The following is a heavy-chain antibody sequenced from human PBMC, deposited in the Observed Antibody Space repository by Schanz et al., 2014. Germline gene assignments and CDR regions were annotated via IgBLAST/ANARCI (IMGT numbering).Heavy chain of an antibody. CDR3: ASSGAGYSSSWDFDY. CDR2: INPSGGST. V-gene: IGHV1-46*01. Sequence: QVQLVQSGAEVKKPGASVKVSCKASGYTFVSYSMHWVRQAPGQGLEWMGMINPSGGSTTYAQKFQGRVTITADKSTFTAYMDVSSLRSEDTAVYYCASSGAGYSSSWDFDYWGQGTLVTGSS. D-gene: IGHD6-13*01. CDR1: GYTFVSYS. J-gene: IGHJ4*02.